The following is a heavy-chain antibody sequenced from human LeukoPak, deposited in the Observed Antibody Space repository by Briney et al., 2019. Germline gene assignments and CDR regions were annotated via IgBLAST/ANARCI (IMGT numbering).Heavy chain of an antibody. CDR1: GFTFSSYE. CDR3: ARMRCGSGSDFDH. D-gene: IGHD3-10*01. Sequence: PGGSLRLSCAASGFTFSSYEMNWVRQAPGKGLEWVSYIGNSGRTIYYADSLKGRFTISRDNAKNSLYLQMNSLRAEDTAVYYCARMRCGSGSDFDHWGQGTLVTVSS. V-gene: IGHV3-48*03. J-gene: IGHJ4*02. CDR2: IGNSGRTI.